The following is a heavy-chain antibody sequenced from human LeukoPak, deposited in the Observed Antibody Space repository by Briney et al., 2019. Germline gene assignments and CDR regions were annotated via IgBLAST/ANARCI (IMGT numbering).Heavy chain of an antibody. V-gene: IGHV3-30*18. CDR3: AKSPDGYNYRGDY. J-gene: IGHJ4*02. CDR2: ILSDGNNK. D-gene: IGHD5-24*01. CDR1: GFTFSRYG. Sequence: GGSLRLSCAASGFTFSRYGMHWVRQAPGKGLEWVAVILSDGNNKYYADSVKGRFTISRDNSKNTLYLQMNSLRAEDTAVYYCAKSPDGYNYRGDYWGQGTLVTVSS.